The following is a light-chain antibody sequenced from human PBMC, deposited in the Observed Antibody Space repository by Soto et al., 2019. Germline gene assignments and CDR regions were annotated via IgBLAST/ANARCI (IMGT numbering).Light chain of an antibody. J-gene: IGKJ1*01. CDR2: EAS. V-gene: IGKV1-5*01. Sequence: DIQMTQSPSTLSASVGDRVTITCRASQGISRWLAWYQQKPGRAPKLLIYEASILESGVPSRFSGSGSGTEFTLTISSLQPNDFATYYCQQSNSISWTFGQGTRVEIK. CDR1: QGISRW. CDR3: QQSNSISWT.